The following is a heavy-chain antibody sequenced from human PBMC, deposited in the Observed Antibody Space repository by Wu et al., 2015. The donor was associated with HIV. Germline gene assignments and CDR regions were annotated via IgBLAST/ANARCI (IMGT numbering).Heavy chain of an antibody. CDR2: IVPVLGIA. Sequence: QDQLVQSGAEVKKPGSSVKVSCKTSGDTFNFYALNWVRQAPGQGLEWMGRIVPVLGIANYAQIFKGRFTMTADRFTNTAYMELSSLRSDDTAVYYCARGDYANYDFWSAYPSYWGQGTLVTVSS. CDR1: GDTFNFYA. CDR3: ARGDYANYDFWSAYPSY. D-gene: IGHD3-3*01. J-gene: IGHJ4*02. V-gene: IGHV1-69*04.